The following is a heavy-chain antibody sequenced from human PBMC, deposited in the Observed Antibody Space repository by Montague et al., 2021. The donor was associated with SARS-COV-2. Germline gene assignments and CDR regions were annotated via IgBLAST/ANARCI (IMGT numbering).Heavy chain of an antibody. V-gene: IGHV4-34*01. D-gene: IGHD3-10*01. J-gene: IGHJ4*02. CDR1: GGSFSGYY. CDR2: INQSGRT. CDR3: ARRGSSVRGVAVSAELDY. Sequence: SETLSLTCAVYGGSFSGYYWSWIRQPPEKGLEWIGEINQSGRTNNNPSLKSRVIKSVDTSKNQFSLKLSSVTAADTAVYYCARRGSSVRGVAVSAELDYWGQGILVIVSS.